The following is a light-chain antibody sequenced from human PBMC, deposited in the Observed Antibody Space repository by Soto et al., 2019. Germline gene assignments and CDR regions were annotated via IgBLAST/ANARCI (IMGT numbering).Light chain of an antibody. CDR3: VQYDEPPSRWT. V-gene: IGKV3-20*01. J-gene: IGKJ1*01. CDR1: QIVNSKY. Sequence: EIVLTQSPGTLSLSPGERGTVSCRASQIVNSKYLAWYQHRPGQAPRLLIYDASKRATDIPDRFSGSASGTDFILTINGLEPQDFAVYYCVQYDEPPSRWTFGQGTKV. CDR2: DAS.